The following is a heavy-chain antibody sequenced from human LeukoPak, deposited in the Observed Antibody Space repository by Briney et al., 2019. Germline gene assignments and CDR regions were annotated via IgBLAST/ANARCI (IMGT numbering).Heavy chain of an antibody. J-gene: IGHJ4*02. CDR3: ARGSYWAFDY. D-gene: IGHD1-26*01. CDR1: GFTFSSYG. CDR2: IRGSSSDM. V-gene: IGHV3-48*02. Sequence: PGRSLRLSCAASGFTFSSYGMHWVRQAPGKGLEWVSYIRGSSSDMSYADSVKGRFSISRDNAKNSLYLQMNSLRDEDTAVYYCARGSYWAFDYWGQGTLVTVSS.